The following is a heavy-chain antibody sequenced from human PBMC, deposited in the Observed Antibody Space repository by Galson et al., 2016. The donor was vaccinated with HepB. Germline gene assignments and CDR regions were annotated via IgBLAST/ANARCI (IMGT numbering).Heavy chain of an antibody. D-gene: IGHD3-16*01. Sequence: SLRLSRAASGFSFSSYGMHWVRQAAGKGLEWVAVISYDVSKKYYADSVKGRFTISRDNSKNKLYLQMNSLRVEDTAVYYCSKDRERVAYIFDLWGQGTLVTVSS. CDR1: GFSFSSYG. J-gene: IGHJ4*02. CDR3: SKDRERVAYIFDL. V-gene: IGHV3-30*18. CDR2: ISYDVSKK.